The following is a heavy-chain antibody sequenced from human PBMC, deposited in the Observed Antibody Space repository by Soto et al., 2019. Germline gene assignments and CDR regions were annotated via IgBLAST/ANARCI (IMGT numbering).Heavy chain of an antibody. V-gene: IGHV1-2*04. CDR2: INPNSGGT. Sequence: ASVKVSCKASGYTFTGYYMHWVRQAPGQGLEWMGWINPNSGGTNYAQKFQGWVTMTRDTSISTAYMELSRLRSDDTAVYYCGRGGIAGEDVFDIWGKGTMVTVSS. CDR3: GRGGIAGEDVFDI. J-gene: IGHJ3*02. D-gene: IGHD6-13*01. CDR1: GYTFTGYY.